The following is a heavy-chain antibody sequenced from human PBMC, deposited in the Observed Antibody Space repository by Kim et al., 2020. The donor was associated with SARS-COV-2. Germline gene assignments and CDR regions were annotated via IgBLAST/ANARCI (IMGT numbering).Heavy chain of an antibody. D-gene: IGHD4-4*01. CDR3: ARGPNYSPFDY. CDR2: I. Sequence: IYYADSVRGRFTTSRGNDKNSLDLQMNSLRAEDTAVYYCARGPNYSPFDYWGQGTLVTVSS. J-gene: IGHJ4*02. V-gene: IGHV3-48*03.